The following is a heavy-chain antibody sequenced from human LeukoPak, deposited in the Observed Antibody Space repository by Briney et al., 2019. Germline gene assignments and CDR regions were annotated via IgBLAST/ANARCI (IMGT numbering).Heavy chain of an antibody. CDR3: ASQGSGYLFGLGHDY. Sequence: SETLSLTCSVSGDSISSSSYYWGWIRQPPGKGLEWIGSKYYSGSTYYNPSLKSRVTISVDTSKNQFSLKLRFVTAADTAVYYCASQGSGYLFGLGHDYWGQGTLVTVSS. J-gene: IGHJ4*02. CDR2: KYYSGST. D-gene: IGHD6-25*01. V-gene: IGHV4-39*01. CDR1: GDSISSSSYY.